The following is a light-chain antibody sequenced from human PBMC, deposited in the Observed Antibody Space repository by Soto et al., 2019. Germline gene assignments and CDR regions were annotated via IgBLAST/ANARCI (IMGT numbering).Light chain of an antibody. CDR1: SSDVGGYNF. CDR3: CSYAGSYTFV. Sequence: QSALTQPRSVSGSPGQSVTISCTGTSSDVGGYNFVSWYQQQPGKAPKLMIYDVSKRPSGVPDRFSGSKSGNTASLTISRLQAEDEADYYCCSYAGSYTFVFGIGTKLTVL. J-gene: IGLJ1*01. CDR2: DVS. V-gene: IGLV2-11*01.